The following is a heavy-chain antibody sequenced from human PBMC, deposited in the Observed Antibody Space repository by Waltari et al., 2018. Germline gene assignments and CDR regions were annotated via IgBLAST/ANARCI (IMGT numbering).Heavy chain of an antibody. Sequence: QLVESGGGLIQPGESLRLSCAVSGFSLSVNSMAWVRQAPGKGLDSVSLISGPGDTHYADSMKGRVTISRDISKNTVYLQINSLRGDDTAVYYCAKQLTPHYFDFWGQGALVTVSS. V-gene: IGHV3-53*01. D-gene: IGHD3-9*01. CDR2: ISGPGDT. CDR3: AKQLTPHYFDF. CDR1: GFSLSVNS. J-gene: IGHJ4*02.